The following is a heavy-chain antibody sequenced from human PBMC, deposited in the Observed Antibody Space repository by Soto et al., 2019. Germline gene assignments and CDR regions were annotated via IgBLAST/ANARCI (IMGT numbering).Heavy chain of an antibody. Sequence: GGSLRLSCTASGFRITTYCMSWVRQAPGKGLEWVANIKHDGSEKYYVDFVKGRFTSSRDNAENSLYLQMNSLRAEDTAVYYCATIRAYGSGRYHTFEMWGRGTMVTVSS. D-gene: IGHD3-10*01. CDR2: IKHDGSEK. V-gene: IGHV3-7*01. CDR1: GFRITTYC. J-gene: IGHJ3*02. CDR3: ATIRAYGSGRYHTFEM.